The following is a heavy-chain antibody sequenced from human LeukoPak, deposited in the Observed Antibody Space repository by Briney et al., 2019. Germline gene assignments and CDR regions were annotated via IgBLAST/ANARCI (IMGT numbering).Heavy chain of an antibody. CDR1: GFTFSSSA. Sequence: GGSLRLSCAASGFTFSSSAMSWVRQAPGKGLEWVSYINVGGSSTYYADSVKGRFTISRDNSKNTLYLQMNSLRAEDTAVYYCAKGTVFQPRAPFYAWGQGTLVTVSS. CDR2: INVGGSST. D-gene: IGHD2-21*01. V-gene: IGHV3-23*01. CDR3: AKGTVFQPRAPFYA. J-gene: IGHJ5*02.